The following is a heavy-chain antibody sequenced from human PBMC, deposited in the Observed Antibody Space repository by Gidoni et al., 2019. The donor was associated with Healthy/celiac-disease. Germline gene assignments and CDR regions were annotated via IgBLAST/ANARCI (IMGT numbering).Heavy chain of an antibody. CDR3: ARGDGDYSDY. CDR1: GGSISSGSYY. V-gene: IGHV4-61*02. J-gene: IGHJ4*02. Sequence: QVQLQESGPGLVKPSQTLSLTCTVSGGSISSGSYYWSWIRQPAGKGLEWIGRISTSGSTNYNPSLKSRVTTSVDTSKNQFSLKLSSVTAADTAVYYCARGDGDYSDYWGQGTLVTVSS. CDR2: ISTSGST. D-gene: IGHD4-17*01.